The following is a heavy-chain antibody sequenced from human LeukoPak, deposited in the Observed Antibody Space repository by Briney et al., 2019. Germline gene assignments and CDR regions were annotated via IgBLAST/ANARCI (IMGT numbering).Heavy chain of an antibody. D-gene: IGHD6-6*01. V-gene: IGHV7-4-1*02. Sequence: ASVKVSCKAFGYTFSSHAMNWVRQAPGQGLELMGWINTNTGIPTYAQGFAGRFVFSLDTSVTTAYLQITSLKAEDTAVYYCARDLVSAGFDIWGQGTMLTVSS. CDR1: GYTFSSHA. CDR3: ARDLVSAGFDI. CDR2: INTNTGIP. J-gene: IGHJ3*02.